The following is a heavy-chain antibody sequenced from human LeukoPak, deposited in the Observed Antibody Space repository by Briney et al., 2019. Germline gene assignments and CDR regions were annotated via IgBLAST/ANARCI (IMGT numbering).Heavy chain of an antibody. Sequence: GGSLRLSCAASGFTFSTYGMNWVRQAPGKGLEWVSGINNSGRSTYYADSVKGRFTISRDNSKNTLYLHMNSLGAEDTAVYYCAKTYFDYRRGYYYYYYMDVWGKGTTVTISS. CDR2: INNSGRST. CDR3: AKTYFDYRRGYYYYYYMDV. CDR1: GFTFSTYG. V-gene: IGHV3-23*01. J-gene: IGHJ6*03. D-gene: IGHD3-9*01.